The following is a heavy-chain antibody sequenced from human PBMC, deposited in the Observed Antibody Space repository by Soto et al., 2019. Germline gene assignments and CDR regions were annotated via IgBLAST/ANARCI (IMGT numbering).Heavy chain of an antibody. CDR3: VKGEYYDFWSGLEGPNYYGMDV. CDR2: ISSNGGST. Sequence: GGSLRLSCSASGFTFSSYAMHWVRQAPGKGLEYVSAISSNGGSTYYADSVKGRFTISRDNSKNTLYLQMSSLRAEDTAVYYCVKGEYYDFWSGLEGPNYYGMDVWGQGTTVTVS. CDR1: GFTFSSYA. J-gene: IGHJ6*02. D-gene: IGHD3-3*01. V-gene: IGHV3-64D*08.